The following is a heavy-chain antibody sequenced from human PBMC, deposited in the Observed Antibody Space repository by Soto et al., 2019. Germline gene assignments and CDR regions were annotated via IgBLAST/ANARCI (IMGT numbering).Heavy chain of an antibody. CDR1: GGTLSRSA. Sequence: QVQLVQSGAEVKKPGSSVKVSCKASGGTLSRSAISWVRQVPGQGLEWMGGIIPIFGPAIYAQKFRGRVSKIADESTRTAYMEMSSLRSDDTAVYYCGTGSSWTKVESWGQGTLVTVSS. CDR2: IIPIFGPA. J-gene: IGHJ4*02. V-gene: IGHV1-69*01. CDR3: GTGSSWTKVES. D-gene: IGHD6-13*01.